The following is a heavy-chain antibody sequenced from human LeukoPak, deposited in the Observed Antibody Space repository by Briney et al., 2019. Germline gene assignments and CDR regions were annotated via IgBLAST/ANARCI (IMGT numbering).Heavy chain of an antibody. J-gene: IGHJ4*02. D-gene: IGHD3-9*01. Sequence: GASVKVSCKASGYTFTSYYMHWVRQAPGQGLEWMGIINPSGGSTSYAQKFQGRVTMTRDTSTSTAYMELSSLRSEDTAVYYCARESGRLRYFDYWGQGTLVTVSS. V-gene: IGHV1-46*01. CDR1: GYTFTSYY. CDR2: INPSGGST. CDR3: ARESGRLRYFDY.